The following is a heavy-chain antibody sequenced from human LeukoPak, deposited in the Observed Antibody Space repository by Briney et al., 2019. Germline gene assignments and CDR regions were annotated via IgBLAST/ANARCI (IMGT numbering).Heavy chain of an antibody. J-gene: IGHJ4*02. Sequence: GGSLRLSCAASGFTFSSYSMNWVRQAPGKGLEWVSSISSTGGYIYYADSVKGRFTISRDNAKNSLDLQMNSLRAEDTAVYYCARPNYGDYDYWGQGTLVTVSS. CDR3: ARPNYGDYDY. CDR1: GFTFSSYS. D-gene: IGHD4-17*01. CDR2: ISSTGGYI. V-gene: IGHV3-21*01.